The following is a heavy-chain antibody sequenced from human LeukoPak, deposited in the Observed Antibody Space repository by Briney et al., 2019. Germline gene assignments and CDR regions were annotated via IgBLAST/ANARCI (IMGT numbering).Heavy chain of an antibody. CDR1: GFTFSSYS. CDR2: ISSSSSYI. J-gene: IGHJ4*02. D-gene: IGHD3-22*01. CDR3: ARERDYYDSSGYYDS. Sequence: GGSLRLSCAASGFTFSSYSMNWVRQAPGKGLEWVSSISSSSSYIYYADSVKGRLTISRDNAKNSLYLQMNSLRAEDTAVYYCARERDYYDSSGYYDSWGQGTLVTVSS. V-gene: IGHV3-21*01.